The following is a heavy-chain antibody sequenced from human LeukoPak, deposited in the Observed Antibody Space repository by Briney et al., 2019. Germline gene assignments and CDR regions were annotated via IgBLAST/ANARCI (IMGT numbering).Heavy chain of an antibody. D-gene: IGHD1-26*01. CDR3: ARMGATAHLFDY. CDR2: IIPILGIA. V-gene: IGHV1-69*04. CDR1: GGTFSSYA. J-gene: IGHJ4*02. Sequence: SVKVSCKASGGTFSSYAISWVRQAPGQGLGWMGRIIPILGIANYAQKFQGRVTITADKSTSTAYMELSSLRSEDTAVYYCARMGATAHLFDYWGQGTLVTVSS.